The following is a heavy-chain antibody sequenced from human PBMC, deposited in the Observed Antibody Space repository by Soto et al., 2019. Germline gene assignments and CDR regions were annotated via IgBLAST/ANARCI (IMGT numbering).Heavy chain of an antibody. CDR1: GGTFSSYA. J-gene: IGHJ4*02. V-gene: IGHV1-69*12. D-gene: IGHD3-3*01. CDR3: ATENYDFWSGYTYYFDY. Sequence: QVQLVQSGAEVKKPGSSVKVSCKASGGTFSSYAISWVRQAPGQGLEWMGGIIPIFGTANYAQKFQGRVTITADESTSXXYMELSSLRSEDTAVYYCATENYDFWSGYTYYFDYWGQGTLVTVSS. CDR2: IIPIFGTA.